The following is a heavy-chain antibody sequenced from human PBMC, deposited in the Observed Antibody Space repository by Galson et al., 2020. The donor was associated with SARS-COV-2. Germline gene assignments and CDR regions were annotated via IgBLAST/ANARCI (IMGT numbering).Heavy chain of an antibody. D-gene: IGHD5-12*01. CDR3: ARDGQWLRPYYFHY. J-gene: IGHJ4*02. Sequence: GGSLRLSCAASGFMFSSYAMSWVRQAPGKGLEWVSSISGSGADTYYADSVKGRFTISRDNAENTMLLQMNSLRVEDTAVYYCARDGQWLRPYYFHYWGQGILVSVSS. CDR1: GFMFSSYA. V-gene: IGHV3-23*01. CDR2: ISGSGADT.